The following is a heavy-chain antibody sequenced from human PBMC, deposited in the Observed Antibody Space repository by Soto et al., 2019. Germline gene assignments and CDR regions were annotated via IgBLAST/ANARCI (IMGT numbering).Heavy chain of an antibody. CDR1: GYSFTSYW. J-gene: IGHJ5*02. Sequence: PGESLKISCKGSGYSFTSYWIGWVRQMPGKGLEWMGRIDPSDSYTNYSPSFQGHVTISADKSISTAYLQWSSLKASDTAMYYCARHEDLYDSVLYWFDPWGQGTLVTVSS. CDR3: ARHEDLYDSVLYWFDP. CDR2: IDPSDSYT. V-gene: IGHV5-10-1*01. D-gene: IGHD3-22*01.